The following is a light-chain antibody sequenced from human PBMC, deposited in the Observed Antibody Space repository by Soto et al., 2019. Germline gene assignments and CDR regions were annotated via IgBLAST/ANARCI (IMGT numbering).Light chain of an antibody. V-gene: IGKV1-27*01. CDR2: AAS. CDR3: QEYSNAPPWT. Sequence: DIEMTQSPSSLSASLGDRVTIACRASQGISNSLAWYQQQPGKVPKLLISAASTLQSGVPSRFSGSSSGSDFTLSISSLQPEDVATYYCQEYSNAPPWTFGQGTKVDI. J-gene: IGKJ1*01. CDR1: QGISNS.